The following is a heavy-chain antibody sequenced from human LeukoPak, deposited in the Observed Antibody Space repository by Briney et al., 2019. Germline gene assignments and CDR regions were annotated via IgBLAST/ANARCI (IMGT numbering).Heavy chain of an antibody. D-gene: IGHD6-19*01. Sequence: ASVKVSCKASGGTFSSYAISWVRQAPGQGLEWTGGIIPIFGTANYAQKFQGRVTITADKSTSTAYMELSSLRSEDTAVYYCARAYSSGWYDGGWFDPWGQGTLVTVSS. V-gene: IGHV1-69*06. CDR2: IIPIFGTA. J-gene: IGHJ5*02. CDR1: GGTFSSYA. CDR3: ARAYSSGWYDGGWFDP.